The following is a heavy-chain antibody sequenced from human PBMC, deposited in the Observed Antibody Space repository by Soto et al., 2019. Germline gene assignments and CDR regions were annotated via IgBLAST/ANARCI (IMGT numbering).Heavy chain of an antibody. Sequence: WGLQRLPCRASWVTFFDHAVHRVRQAPGKGLEWISYITIRGATYYADSVKGRFAMSRDDAKNSVFLQLNSLRAEDTALYFCARDERYAFEYWGQGILVTVSS. J-gene: IGHJ4*02. CDR2: ITIRGAT. CDR1: WVTFFDHA. CDR3: ARDERYAFEY. D-gene: IGHD5-12*01. V-gene: IGHV3-48*03.